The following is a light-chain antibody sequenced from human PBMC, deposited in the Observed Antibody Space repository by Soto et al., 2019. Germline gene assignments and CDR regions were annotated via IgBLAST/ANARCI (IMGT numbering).Light chain of an antibody. J-gene: IGLJ1*01. CDR1: SSDVGSHPL. CDR2: EDT. V-gene: IGLV2-14*02. CDR3: GSYTSSSTYV. Sequence: QSALTQPASVSGSPGQSITISCAGTSSDVGSHPLVSWYQQHPGKAPKLMISEDTKRPSGVSNRFSGSKSGNMASLTISGLQAEDEADYYCGSYTSSSTYVFGTGTKVTVL.